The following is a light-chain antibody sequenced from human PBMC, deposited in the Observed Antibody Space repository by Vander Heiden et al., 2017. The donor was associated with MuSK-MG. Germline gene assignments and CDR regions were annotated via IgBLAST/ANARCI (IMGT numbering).Light chain of an antibody. Sequence: DELTQPSPVSVSPGQTARITCSGDVLGRKYARWFQQKPGQAPLLLIYKDSERPSGIPERFSGSSSGTTSTLTISGAQVEDEAEYYCYCATDNYLGLFGGGTKLTVL. CDR2: KDS. V-gene: IGLV3-27*01. CDR3: YCATDNYLGL. CDR1: VLGRKY. J-gene: IGLJ2*01.